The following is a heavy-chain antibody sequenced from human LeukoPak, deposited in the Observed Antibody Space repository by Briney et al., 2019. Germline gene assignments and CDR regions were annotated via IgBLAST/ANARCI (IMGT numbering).Heavy chain of an antibody. D-gene: IGHD1-14*01. CDR1: GYSFSTYW. CDR2: IDPSDSYT. V-gene: IGHV5-10-1*01. J-gene: IGHJ4*02. Sequence: GESLRISCKASGYSFSTYWITWVRQMPGKGLEWMGKIDPSDSYTNYSPSFQGHVTISTDKSISTAYLQWSSLKASDTSMYYCARKRPTPDNGFDYWGQGTLVTVSS. CDR3: ARKRPTPDNGFDY.